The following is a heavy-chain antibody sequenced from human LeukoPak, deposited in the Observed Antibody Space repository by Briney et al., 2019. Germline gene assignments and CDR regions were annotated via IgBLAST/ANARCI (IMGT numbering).Heavy chain of an antibody. D-gene: IGHD2-2*01. V-gene: IGHV4-38-2*01. Sequence: SETLSLTCPLSDSSISSDSYWGWIRQAPGKGLEWIGSFYHSGMTFYNPSLSTRVTVSLDTSKKHFSLNLSSVTAADTAVYYWARSTADPRSFDVWGQGTLVTVSS. CDR3: ARSTADPRSFDV. CDR1: DSSISSDSY. J-gene: IGHJ3*01. CDR2: FYHSGMT.